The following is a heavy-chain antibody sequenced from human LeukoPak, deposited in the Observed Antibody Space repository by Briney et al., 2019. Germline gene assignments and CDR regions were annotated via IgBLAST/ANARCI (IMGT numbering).Heavy chain of an antibody. CDR3: AREAVLEDYFDY. D-gene: IGHD3-16*01. J-gene: IGHJ4*02. CDR1: GFTFSSYG. V-gene: IGHV3-33*01. CDR2: IWYDGSNK. Sequence: GRSLRLSCAASGFTFSSYGMHWVRQASGKGLEWVAVIWYDGSNKYYADSVKGRFTISRDNSKNTLYLQMNSLRAEDTAVYYCAREAVLEDYFDYWGQGTLVTVSS.